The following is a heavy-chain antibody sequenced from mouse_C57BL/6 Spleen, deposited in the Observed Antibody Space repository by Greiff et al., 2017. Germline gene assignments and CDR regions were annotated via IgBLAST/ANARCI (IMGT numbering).Heavy chain of an antibody. D-gene: IGHD1-1*01. CDR1: GFTFSDYG. V-gene: IGHV5-17*01. Sequence: EVQGVESGGGLVKPGGSLKLSCAASGFTFSDYGMHWVRQAPEKGLEWVAYISSGSSTIYYADTVKGRFTISRDNAKNTLFLQMTSLRSEDTAMYYCARRSSYSWYFDVWGTGTTVTVSS. CDR3: ARRSSYSWYFDV. J-gene: IGHJ1*03. CDR2: ISSGSSTI.